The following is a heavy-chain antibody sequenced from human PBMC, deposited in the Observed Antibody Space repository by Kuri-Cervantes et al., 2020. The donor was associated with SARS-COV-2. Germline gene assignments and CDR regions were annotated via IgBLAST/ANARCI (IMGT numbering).Heavy chain of an antibody. V-gene: IGHV3-74*01. CDR3: AKDHYGGNAAFDI. CDR2: INSDGSST. Sequence: GESLKISCAASGFTFSSYWMHWVRQAPGKGLVWVSRINSDGSSTSYADSVKGRFTISRDNAKNTLYLQMNSLRAEDTAVYYCAKDHYGGNAAFDIWGQGTMVTVSS. CDR1: GFTFSSYW. J-gene: IGHJ3*02. D-gene: IGHD4-23*01.